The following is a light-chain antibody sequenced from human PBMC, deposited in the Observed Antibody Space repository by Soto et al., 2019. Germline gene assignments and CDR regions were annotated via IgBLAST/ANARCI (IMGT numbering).Light chain of an antibody. J-gene: IGKJ5*01. CDR2: DAS. CDR3: QQRTNWPSST. Sequence: EVVLTQSPATLSLSPGERATLSCRASQSVRTYLAWYQQKPGQAPRLLIHDASGRATGIPARFSGSGSGTDFTLTISSLEPEEFAVYYCQQRTNWPSSTFGQGTLLEIK. V-gene: IGKV3-11*01. CDR1: QSVRTY.